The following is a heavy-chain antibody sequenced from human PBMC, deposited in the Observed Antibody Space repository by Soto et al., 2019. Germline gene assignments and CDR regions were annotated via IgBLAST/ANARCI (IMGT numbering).Heavy chain of an antibody. CDR3: TTDSYTTMIIVRFDY. V-gene: IGHV3-49*03. CDR2: IRSEAYGGTP. J-gene: IGHJ4*01. D-gene: IGHD2-2*02. Sequence: GGSLRLSCSGSGFTFRDYALTWFRQTPGKGLECVGFIRSEAYGGTPDYAASVQGRFTISRDDFRGVAYLQMNSLKSEDTGTYYCTTDSYTTMIIVRFDYWGHGTLVTVSS. CDR1: GFTFRDYA.